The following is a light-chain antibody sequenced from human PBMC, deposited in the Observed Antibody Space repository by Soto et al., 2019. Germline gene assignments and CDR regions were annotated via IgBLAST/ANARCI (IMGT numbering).Light chain of an antibody. CDR3: AAWDDSLSGPV. CDR2: RNN. CDR1: SSNIGSNY. V-gene: IGLV1-47*01. Sequence: QSVLTQPASASGTPGQRVTISCSGSSSNIGSNYVYWYQQLPGTAPKLLIYRNNERPSGVPDRFSGSKSGTSASLAISGLRSEDEGDYHCAAWDDSLSGPVFGGGTKVTVL. J-gene: IGLJ3*02.